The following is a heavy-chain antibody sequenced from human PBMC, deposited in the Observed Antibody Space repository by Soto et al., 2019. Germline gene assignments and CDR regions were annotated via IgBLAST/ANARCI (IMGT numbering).Heavy chain of an antibody. D-gene: IGHD2-2*01. CDR2: IFHGGST. J-gene: IGHJ5*02. CDR3: ARGRVVVPAAVMFNCLDL. Sequence: SETLSXTCAPSGAPITWGDYSWNGGMQPTGKGLEWIGYIFHGGSTYYNPSLRSRVTISVDRSRTQFSLKMSSVTAAETAVYYCARGRVVVPAAVMFNCLDLWGEGALVTVSS. CDR1: GAPITWGDYS. V-gene: IGHV4-30-2*01.